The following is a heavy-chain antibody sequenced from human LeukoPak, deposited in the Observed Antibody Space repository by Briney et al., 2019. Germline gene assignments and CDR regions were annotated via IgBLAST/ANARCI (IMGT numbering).Heavy chain of an antibody. Sequence: GASVKVSCKISGYTLTDLSMHWVRQAPGKGLEWMGVLDPEDGETVYAQKFHGRVTMTVDTSTDTAYMGLSSLRSEDTAVYYCATDRTGAILGVSNWFDPWGQGTLVTVSS. V-gene: IGHV1-24*01. CDR2: LDPEDGET. CDR1: GYTLTDLS. CDR3: ATDRTGAILGVSNWFDP. D-gene: IGHD3-3*01. J-gene: IGHJ5*02.